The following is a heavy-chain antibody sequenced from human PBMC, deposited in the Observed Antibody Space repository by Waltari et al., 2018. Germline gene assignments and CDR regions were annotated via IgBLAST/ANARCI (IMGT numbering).Heavy chain of an antibody. CDR2: INPNSGGT. CDR1: GYTFTGYY. Sequence: QVQLVQSGAEVKKPGASVKVSCKASGYTFTGYYMHWVRQAPGQGLEWMGWINPNSGGTNYAQKFQGWVTMTRDTSISTAYMELSRLRSDDTAVYYCAREMRIVGATRRPTLGYWGQGTLVTVSS. D-gene: IGHD1-26*01. CDR3: AREMRIVGATRRPTLGY. V-gene: IGHV1-2*04. J-gene: IGHJ4*02.